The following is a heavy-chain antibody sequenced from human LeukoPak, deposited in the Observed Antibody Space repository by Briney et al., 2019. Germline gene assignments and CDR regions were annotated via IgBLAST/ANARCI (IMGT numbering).Heavy chain of an antibody. Sequence: SETLSLTCTVSGGSISSYYWSWIRQPPGKGLEWIGRIYTSGSTYYNPSLKSRVTISVDKSKNQFSLKLSSVTAADTAVYYCARERPSTYYYDSSGYPGGRYFDYWGQGTLVTVSS. CDR3: ARERPSTYYYDSSGYPGGRYFDY. CDR2: IYTSGST. D-gene: IGHD3-22*01. V-gene: IGHV4-4*07. J-gene: IGHJ4*02. CDR1: GGSISSYY.